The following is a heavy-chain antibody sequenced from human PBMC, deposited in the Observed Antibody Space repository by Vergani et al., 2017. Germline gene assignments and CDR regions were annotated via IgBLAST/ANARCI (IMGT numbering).Heavy chain of an antibody. Sequence: QVQLVQSGAEVKKPGSSVKVSCKASGGTFSSYAISWVRQAPGQGLEWMGGIIPIFGTANYAQKFQGRVTITADESTSTAYMELSSLRSEDTAVYYWARNNLGPAAIQWRGYYFDYWAREPWSPSPQ. CDR3: ARNNLGPAAIQWRGYYFDY. V-gene: IGHV1-69*01. J-gene: IGHJ4*02. CDR1: GGTFSSYA. CDR2: IIPIFGTA. D-gene: IGHD2-2*02.